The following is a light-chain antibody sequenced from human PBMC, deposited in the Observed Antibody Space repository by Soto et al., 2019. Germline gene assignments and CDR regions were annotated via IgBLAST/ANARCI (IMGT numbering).Light chain of an antibody. CDR3: SSYTSSRTYVV. V-gene: IGLV2-14*01. CDR1: SSDVGGYNY. J-gene: IGLJ2*01. CDR2: DVS. Sequence: QSALTQPASVSGSPGQSITISCTGTSSDVGGYNYVSWYQQHPGKAPKLMIYDVSNRPSGVSNRFSGSKSGNTASLTISGLHAEDEADYYCSSYTSSRTYVVFGGGTKVTVL.